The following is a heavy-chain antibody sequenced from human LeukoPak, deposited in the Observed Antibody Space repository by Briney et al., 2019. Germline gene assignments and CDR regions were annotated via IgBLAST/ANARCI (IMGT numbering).Heavy chain of an antibody. CDR1: GFTFGVSW. D-gene: IGHD1-14*01. CDR3: TRDRSRAEDD. CDR2: INQGGSDK. V-gene: IGHV3-7*01. Sequence: TGGSLRLSCAASGFTFGVSWMSWVRQAPGKGLEWVANINQGGSDKYYVDSVKGRFTISRDNANNLLYLQMNSLRGEDTAVYYCTRDRSRAEDDWGQGTLVTVSS. J-gene: IGHJ4*02.